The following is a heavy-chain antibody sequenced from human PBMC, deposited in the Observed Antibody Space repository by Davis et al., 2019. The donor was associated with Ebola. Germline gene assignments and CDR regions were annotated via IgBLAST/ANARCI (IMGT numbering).Heavy chain of an antibody. CDR1: GFTFSSYS. Sequence: GESLKISCAASGFTFSSYSMNWVRQAPGKGLEWVAVISYDGSNKYYADSVKGRFTISRDNSKNTLYLQMNSLRAEDTAVYYCAKVYDFWSGYLDYGMDVWGQGTTVTVSS. V-gene: IGHV3-30*18. J-gene: IGHJ6*02. CDR2: ISYDGSNK. CDR3: AKVYDFWSGYLDYGMDV. D-gene: IGHD3-3*01.